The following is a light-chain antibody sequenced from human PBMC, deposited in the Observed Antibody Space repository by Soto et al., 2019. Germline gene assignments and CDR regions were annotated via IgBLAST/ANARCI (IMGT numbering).Light chain of an antibody. CDR2: AVS. V-gene: IGLV2-8*01. J-gene: IGLJ3*02. CDR3: SSYAGSNNWV. Sequence: QSALTQPPSASGSPGQSVTISCTGTSSDVGSYNYVSWYQQHPGKAPKLMIYAVSKRPSGVPDRFSGSKSGNTASLTVSGLPAEDEADYYCSSYAGSNNWVFGGGTKLTVL. CDR1: SSDVGSYNY.